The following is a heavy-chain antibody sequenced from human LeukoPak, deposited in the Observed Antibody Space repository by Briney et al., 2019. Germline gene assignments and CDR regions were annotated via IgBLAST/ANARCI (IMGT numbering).Heavy chain of an antibody. Sequence: GESLKISCMASGYSFTTYWIGWLRQMPGKGLEWMGVIYPDDSETIYSPSFQGQVSISVDKSISTTYLQWSSLKASDTAMYYCAIGSSGLVLDYWGQGTLVTVSS. CDR1: GYSFTTYW. CDR3: AIGSSGLVLDY. J-gene: IGHJ4*02. CDR2: IYPDDSET. V-gene: IGHV5-51*01. D-gene: IGHD6-19*01.